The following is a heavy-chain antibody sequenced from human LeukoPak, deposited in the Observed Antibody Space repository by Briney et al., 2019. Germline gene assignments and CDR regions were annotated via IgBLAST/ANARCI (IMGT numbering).Heavy chain of an antibody. V-gene: IGHV3-73*01. CDR3: GYSSAWSIDY. J-gene: IGHJ4*02. D-gene: IGHD6-19*01. CDR2: IRSKAYNYAT. Sequence: GGSLRLSCAASGFTFSVSAVNWVRQASGKGLEWIGRIRSKAYNYATAYAATVKVTFTISRDDSKSTAYLQMNSLKTEDTAVYYCGYSSAWSIDYWGQGTLVTVSS. CDR1: GFTFSVSA.